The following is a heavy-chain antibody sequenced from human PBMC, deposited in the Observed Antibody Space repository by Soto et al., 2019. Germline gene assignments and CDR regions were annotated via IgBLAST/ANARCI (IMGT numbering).Heavy chain of an antibody. CDR2: IYYSGST. J-gene: IGHJ4*02. V-gene: IGHV4-59*01. CDR1: GGSISSYY. D-gene: IGHD6-6*01. CDR3: AREGSSSMDPFDY. Sequence: SETLSLTCTVYGGSISSYYWSWIRQPPGKGLEWIGYIYYSGSTNYNPSLKSRVTTSVDTSKNQFSLKLSSVTAADTAVYYCAREGSSSMDPFDYWGQGTLVTVSS.